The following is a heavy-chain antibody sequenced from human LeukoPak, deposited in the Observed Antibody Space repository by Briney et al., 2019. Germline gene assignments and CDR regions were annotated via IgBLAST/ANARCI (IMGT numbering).Heavy chain of an antibody. D-gene: IGHD3-10*01. CDR3: ARVPITMVRGVDYYYYYGMDV. J-gene: IGHJ6*02. Sequence: PSETLSLTCTVSGGSISSYYWSWIRQPPGKGLEWIGYIYYSGSTNYNPSLKSRVTISVDTSKNQFSLKLSSVTAADTAVYYCARVPITMVRGVDYYYYYGMDVWGQGTTVTVS. CDR2: IYYSGST. V-gene: IGHV4-59*12. CDR1: GGSISSYY.